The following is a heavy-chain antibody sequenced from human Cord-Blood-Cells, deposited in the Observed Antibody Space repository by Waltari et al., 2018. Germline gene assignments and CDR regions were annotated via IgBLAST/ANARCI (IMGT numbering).Heavy chain of an antibody. CDR2: INPSGGST. CDR3: ARFSYAPHYYGMDV. Sequence: QVQLVKSGAEVKKPGASVKVSCKASGYTFTRDYMHWVRQSPGQGLEWMGIINPSGGSTSYAQKFQGRVTMTRDTSTSTVYMELSSLRSEDTAVYYCARFSYAPHYYGMDVWGQGTTVTVSS. V-gene: IGHV1-46*01. J-gene: IGHJ6*02. D-gene: IGHD5-18*01. CDR1: GYTFTRDY.